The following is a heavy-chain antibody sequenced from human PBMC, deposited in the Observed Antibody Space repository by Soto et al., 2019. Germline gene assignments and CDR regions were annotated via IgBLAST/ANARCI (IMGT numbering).Heavy chain of an antibody. J-gene: IGHJ4*02. D-gene: IGHD3-22*01. Sequence: LRLSCAASGFTFSNAWLSWLRQAPGKGLGWVGRIKSKTDGGTTDYAAPVKGRFTISRDDSKNTLYLQMNSLKTEDTAVYYCTTGSSSGPTGYWGQGTRVTVSS. CDR2: IKSKTDGGTT. CDR1: GFTFSNAW. CDR3: TTGSSSGPTGY. V-gene: IGHV3-15*01.